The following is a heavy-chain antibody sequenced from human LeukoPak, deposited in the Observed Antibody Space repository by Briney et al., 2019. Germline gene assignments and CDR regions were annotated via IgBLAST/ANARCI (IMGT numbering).Heavy chain of an antibody. CDR2: IYTSGST. J-gene: IGHJ5*02. D-gene: IGHD4-17*01. Sequence: SQTLSLTCTVSGGSISSASYYWSWIRQPAGKGLEWIGRIYTSGSTNYNPSLKSRVTISIDTSKNQFSLKLSSVTAADTAVYYCARRHGDYGYGWFDPWGQGTLVTVSS. V-gene: IGHV4-61*02. CDR3: ARRHGDYGYGWFDP. CDR1: GGSISSASYY.